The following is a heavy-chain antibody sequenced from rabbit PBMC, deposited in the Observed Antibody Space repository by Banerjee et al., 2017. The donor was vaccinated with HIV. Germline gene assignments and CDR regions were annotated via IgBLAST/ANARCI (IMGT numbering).Heavy chain of an antibody. CDR3: GRDRDGDAGYGSLAL. Sequence: QEQLVESGGGLVQPGGSLKLSCKASGFDFSSYGVSWVRQAPGKGLEWIGFIDPVFGSTYYAIWVNGRFTISSHNAQNTLYLQLNSLTAADTATYFCGRDRDGDAGYGSLALWGPGTLVTVS. CDR1: GFDFSSYG. D-gene: IGHD6-1*01. CDR2: IDPVFGST. J-gene: IGHJ4*01. V-gene: IGHV1S47*01.